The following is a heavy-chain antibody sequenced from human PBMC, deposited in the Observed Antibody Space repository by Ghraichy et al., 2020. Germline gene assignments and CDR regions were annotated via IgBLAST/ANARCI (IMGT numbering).Heavy chain of an antibody. CDR2: INQDGSEI. CDR1: GFTFSSYW. CDR3: ARGNSGWSPDALDV. V-gene: IGHV3-7*03. Sequence: GGSLRLSCAASGFTFSSYWMTWVRQAPGKGLEWVANINQDGSEIYYVDSVKGRFTISRDNAKNSLFLHMNSLRAEDTALYYCARGNSGWSPDALDVWGQGTMGTVSS. D-gene: IGHD6-19*01. J-gene: IGHJ3*01.